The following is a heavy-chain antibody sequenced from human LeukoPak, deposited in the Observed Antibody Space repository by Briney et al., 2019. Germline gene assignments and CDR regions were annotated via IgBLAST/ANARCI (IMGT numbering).Heavy chain of an antibody. CDR2: IYHGGST. CDR1: GVSISSVNW. CDR3: ARSDGIQLWSYY. Sequence: SETLSLTCAISGVSISSVNWWSWVRQSPGKGLEWIGEIYHGGSTTYNPSLKSRVTLSVDKAENQFSLKMYSVTAADTAVYYCARSDGIQLWSYYWGQGTLVTVSS. V-gene: IGHV4-4*02. J-gene: IGHJ4*02. D-gene: IGHD5-18*01.